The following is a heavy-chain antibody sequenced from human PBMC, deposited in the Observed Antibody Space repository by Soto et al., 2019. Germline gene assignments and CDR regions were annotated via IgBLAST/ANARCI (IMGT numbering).Heavy chain of an antibody. CDR2: INPGYPAGRST. Sequence: ASVKVSCKASGYTLTTFFMHWVRQAPGQGLEWMGVINPGYPAGRSTTYAQKFQGRVTMTRDTSITTAYMELSTLSSDDTAMYYCTRASTVAGGSSKSLPNNYWGQGTLVTVSS. CDR1: GYTLTTFF. D-gene: IGHD6-19*01. V-gene: IGHV1-46*01. J-gene: IGHJ4*02. CDR3: TRASTVAGGSSKSLPNNY.